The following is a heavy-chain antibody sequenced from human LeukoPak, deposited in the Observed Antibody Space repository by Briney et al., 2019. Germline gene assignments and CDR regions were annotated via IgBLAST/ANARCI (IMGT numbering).Heavy chain of an antibody. CDR2: ISSSSSYI. CDR3: ARDGLLGYCSSTSCYRYYFDY. CDR1: GFIFSSYS. Sequence: GGSLGLSCAASGFIFSSYSMNWVRQVPGKGLEWVSSISSSSSYIYYADSVKGRFTISRDNAKNSLYLQMNSLRAEDTAVYYCARDGLLGYCSSTSCYRYYFDYWGQGTLVTVSS. J-gene: IGHJ4*02. D-gene: IGHD2-2*01. V-gene: IGHV3-21*01.